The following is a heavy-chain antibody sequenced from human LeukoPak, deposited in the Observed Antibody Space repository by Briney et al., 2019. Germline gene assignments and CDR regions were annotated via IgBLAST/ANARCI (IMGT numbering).Heavy chain of an antibody. J-gene: IGHJ4*02. V-gene: IGHV5-51*04. CDR2: IYPGDSDT. Sequence: GESLKLSCKGSGYSFTSFWIGWVRQMPGKGLEWMGIIYPGDSDTRYSPSFQGQVTISADKPISTAYLQWSSLKASDTAMYYCARHFGEYSSGPSVDYWGQGTLVTVSS. CDR1: GYSFTSFW. CDR3: ARHFGEYSSGPSVDY. D-gene: IGHD6-19*01.